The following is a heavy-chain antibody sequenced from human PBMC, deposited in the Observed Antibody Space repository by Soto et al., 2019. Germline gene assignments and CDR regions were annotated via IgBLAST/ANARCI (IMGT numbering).Heavy chain of an antibody. Sequence: PGGSLRLSCAASGFTFSSYGMHWVRQAPGKGLEWVAVIWYDGSNKYYADSVKGRFTISRDNSKNTLYLQMNSLRAEDTAVYYCARDAGPTVTTFGYWGQGTLVTVSS. D-gene: IGHD4-17*01. V-gene: IGHV3-33*01. CDR2: IWYDGSNK. CDR1: GFTFSSYG. CDR3: ARDAGPTVTTFGY. J-gene: IGHJ4*02.